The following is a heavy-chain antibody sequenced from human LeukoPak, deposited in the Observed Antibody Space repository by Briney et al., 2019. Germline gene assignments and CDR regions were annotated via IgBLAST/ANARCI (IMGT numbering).Heavy chain of an antibody. CDR3: ARLRITGGHYYHHGLDV. V-gene: IGHV4-59*08. D-gene: IGHD2-8*02. CDR2: IYNSGSI. J-gene: IGHJ6*02. CDR1: GGSISSYY. Sequence: SETLSLTCTVSGGSISSYYWSWIRQPPGKGLEWIGYIYNSGSINYNPSLKSRVTTSVDTSKKQFSLKLSSVTAADTAVYYCARLRITGGHYYHHGLDVWGQGTTVTAS.